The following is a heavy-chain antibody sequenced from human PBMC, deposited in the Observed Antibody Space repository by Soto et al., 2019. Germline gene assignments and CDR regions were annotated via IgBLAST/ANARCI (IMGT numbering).Heavy chain of an antibody. J-gene: IGHJ4*02. D-gene: IGHD2-15*01. V-gene: IGHV3-21*01. CDR3: AREDGYCSGGSCYSLGGSDY. Sequence: EVQLVESGGGLVKPGGSLRLSCAASGFTFSSYSMNWVRQAPGKGLEWVSSISSSSSYIYYTDSVKGRFTISRDNATNSLYLQMNSLRAEDTAVYYCAREDGYCSGGSCYSLGGSDYWGQGTLVTVSS. CDR2: ISSSSSYI. CDR1: GFTFSSYS.